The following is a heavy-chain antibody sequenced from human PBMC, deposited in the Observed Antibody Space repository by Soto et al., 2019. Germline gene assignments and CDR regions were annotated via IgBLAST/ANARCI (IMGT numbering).Heavy chain of an antibody. D-gene: IGHD3-9*01. J-gene: IGHJ4*02. Sequence: QVQLQESGPGLVKPSQTLSLTCTVSGGSISSGDYYWSWIRQPPGKGLEWIGYIYYSGSTYYNPSLKSRVTISVDTSKNQFSLKLSSVTAADTAVYYCARDVRYFALRLYYFDYWGQGTLVTVSS. CDR2: IYYSGST. CDR3: ARDVRYFALRLYYFDY. V-gene: IGHV4-30-4*01. CDR1: GGSISSGDYY.